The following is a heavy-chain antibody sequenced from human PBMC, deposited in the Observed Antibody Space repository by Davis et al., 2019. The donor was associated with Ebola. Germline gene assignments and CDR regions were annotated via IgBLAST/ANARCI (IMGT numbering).Heavy chain of an antibody. V-gene: IGHV1-18*01. CDR3: ARTSIVGTTTTASDI. Sequence: ASVKVSCKASGYTFKSYAVSWVRQAPGQGLEWMGWISAYNGNTNYAQKVQGRVTMTTDTSTGTAYLDLRSLRSDDTAVYFCARTSIVGTTTTASDIWGQGTLVTVSS. CDR1: GYTFKSYA. J-gene: IGHJ3*02. CDR2: ISAYNGNT. D-gene: IGHD1-26*01.